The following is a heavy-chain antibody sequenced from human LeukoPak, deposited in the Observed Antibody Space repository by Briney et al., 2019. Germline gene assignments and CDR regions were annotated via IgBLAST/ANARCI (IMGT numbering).Heavy chain of an antibody. V-gene: IGHV3-30*02. D-gene: IGHD5-24*01. CDR1: GFTFSSYG. CDR3: AKLLRREERWLQSNHFDY. CDR2: IRYDGSNK. J-gene: IGHJ4*02. Sequence: GGSLRLSCAASGFTFSSYGMHWVRQAPGKGLEWVAFIRYDGSNKYYADSVKGRFTISRDNSKNTLYLQMNSLRAEDTAVYYCAKLLRREERWLQSNHFDYWGQGALVTVSS.